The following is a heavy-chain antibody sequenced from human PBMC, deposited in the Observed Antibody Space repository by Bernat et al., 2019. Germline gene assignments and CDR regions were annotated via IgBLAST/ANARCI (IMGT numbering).Heavy chain of an antibody. CDR1: GGSFSGYY. Sequence: QVQLQQWGAGLLKPSETLSLTCAVYGGSFSGYYCSWIRQPPGKGLEWIGEINHSGSTNYNPSLKSRVTISVDTSKNQFSLKLSSVTAADTAVYYCAGMVVTAAHDAFDIWSQGTMVTVSS. CDR2: INHSGST. D-gene: IGHD2-21*02. V-gene: IGHV4-34*01. CDR3: AGMVVTAAHDAFDI. J-gene: IGHJ3*02.